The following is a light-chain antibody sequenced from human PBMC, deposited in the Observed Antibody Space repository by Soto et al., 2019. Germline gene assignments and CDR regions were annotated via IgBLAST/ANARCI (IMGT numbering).Light chain of an antibody. Sequence: EIVLTQSPGTLSLSPGERATLSCRASQSVRSNYLAWYQQKPGQAPRLLIYGASSRATGIPDRFSGTGSGTHFTLTISILEPEDFAVYYCQQYGGSPYTFGQGTKLEIK. V-gene: IGKV3-20*01. CDR3: QQYGGSPYT. CDR1: QSVRSNY. CDR2: GAS. J-gene: IGKJ2*01.